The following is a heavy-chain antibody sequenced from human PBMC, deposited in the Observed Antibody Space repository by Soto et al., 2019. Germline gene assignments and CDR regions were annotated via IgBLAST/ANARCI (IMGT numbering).Heavy chain of an antibody. CDR2: INHTGGT. CDR3: ATRITVFGLLIPPFDP. D-gene: IGHD3-3*01. V-gene: IGHV4-34*01. J-gene: IGHJ5*02. CDR1: GGSVNGYY. Sequence: SETLSLTCAVYGGSVNGYYWDWIRQPPGKGLEWIGEINHTGGTHYNPPLKSRVTMSVDTSKNQFSLRLSSVTAADTAIYYCATRITVFGLLIPPFDPWGQGTQVTVSS.